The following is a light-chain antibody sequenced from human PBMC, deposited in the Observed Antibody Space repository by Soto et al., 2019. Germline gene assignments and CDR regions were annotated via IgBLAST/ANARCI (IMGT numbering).Light chain of an antibody. CDR3: GSYGGSYNLV. CDR1: RSDVGGYHY. J-gene: IGLJ3*02. Sequence: QSALTQPRSVSGSPGQSVSISCTGTRSDVGGYHYVSWYQHHPGKAPELSIHDVNKRPSGVPDRFSGSKSGNTASLTISGLQAEDEAEYYCGSYGGSYNLVFGGGTKVTVL. CDR2: DVN. V-gene: IGLV2-11*01.